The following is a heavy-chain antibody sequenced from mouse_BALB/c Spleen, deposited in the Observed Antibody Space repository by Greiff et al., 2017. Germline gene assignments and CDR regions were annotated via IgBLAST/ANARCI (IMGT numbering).Heavy chain of an antibody. CDR1: GYTFTNYW. D-gene: IGHD2-4*01. CDR2: IYPGGGYT. J-gene: IGHJ4*01. CDR3: ARTITTGYYYAMDY. V-gene: IGHV1-63*02. Sequence: QVQLKESGAELVRPGTSVKISCKASGYTFTNYWLGWVKQRPGHGLEWIGDIYPGGGYTNYNEKFKGKATLTADTSSSTAYMQLSSLTSEDSAVYFCARTITTGYYYAMDYWGQGTSVTVAS.